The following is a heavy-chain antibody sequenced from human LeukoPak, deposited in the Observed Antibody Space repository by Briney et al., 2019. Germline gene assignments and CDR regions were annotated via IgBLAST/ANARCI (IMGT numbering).Heavy chain of an antibody. V-gene: IGHV4-59*01. CDR3: ARGPEGHCSGGSCYYYGMDV. CDR1: GGSISSYY. D-gene: IGHD2-15*01. Sequence: SETLSLTCTVSGGSISSYYWSWIRQPPGKGLEWIGYIYYSGSTNYNPSLKSRVTISVDTSKNQFSLKLSSVTAADTAVYYYARGPEGHCSGGSCYYYGMDVWGKGTTVTVSS. CDR2: IYYSGST. J-gene: IGHJ6*04.